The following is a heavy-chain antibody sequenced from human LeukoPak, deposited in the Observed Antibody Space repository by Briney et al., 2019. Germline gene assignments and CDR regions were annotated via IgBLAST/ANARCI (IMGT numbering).Heavy chain of an antibody. D-gene: IGHD6-19*01. J-gene: IGHJ4*02. CDR1: GGSFSGYY. CDR2: INHSGST. Sequence: SETLSLTCAVYGGSFSGYYWSWIRQPPGKGLEWIGEINHSGSTNYNPSLKSRVTISVDTSKNQFSLKLTSVTAADTAVYYCARNPEAGANPKFDYWGQGTLVTVSS. V-gene: IGHV4-34*01. CDR3: ARNPEAGANPKFDY.